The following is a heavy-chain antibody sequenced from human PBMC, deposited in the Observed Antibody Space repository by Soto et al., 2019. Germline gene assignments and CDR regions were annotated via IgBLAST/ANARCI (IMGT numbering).Heavy chain of an antibody. Sequence: GESLKISCKCSGYSFTSYWIGLVLQMPGKGLEWMGIIYPGDSDTRYSPSFQGQVTISADKSISTAYLQWSSLKASDTAMYYCGIPGDYYDRSGYVVEAFDIWGQGTRAPVSS. J-gene: IGHJ3*02. CDR3: GIPGDYYDRSGYVVEAFDI. CDR1: GYSFTSYW. D-gene: IGHD3-22*01. CDR2: IYPGDSDT. V-gene: IGHV5-51*01.